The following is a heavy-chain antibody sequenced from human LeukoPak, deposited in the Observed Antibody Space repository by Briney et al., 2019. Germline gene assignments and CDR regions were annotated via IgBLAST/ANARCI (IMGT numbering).Heavy chain of an antibody. CDR1: GFTFSSYS. D-gene: IGHD4-11*01. V-gene: IGHV3-48*01. CDR3: AGHDYSNYNWFDP. CDR2: ISSSSSTI. Sequence: PGGSLRLSCAVSGFTFSSYSMNWVRQAPGKGLEWVSYISSSSSTIYYADSVKGRFTISRGNAKNSLFLQMNSLRAEDTAVYYCAGHDYSNYNWFDPWGQGTLVTVSS. J-gene: IGHJ5*02.